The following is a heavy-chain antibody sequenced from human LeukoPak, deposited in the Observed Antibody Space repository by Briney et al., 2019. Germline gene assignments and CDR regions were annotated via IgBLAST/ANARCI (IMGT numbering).Heavy chain of an antibody. D-gene: IGHD1-26*01. CDR2: ISYDGSNK. V-gene: IGHV3-30-3*01. CDR3: ARERIVGAASTRYYDMDV. J-gene: IGHJ6*02. Sequence: GGSLRLSCAASGFTFSSYAMHWVRQAPGKGLEWVAVISYDGSNKYYADSVKGRFTVSRDNAKNSLYFQMNSLRAEDTAVYYCARERIVGAASTRYYDMDVWGQGTTVTVSS. CDR1: GFTFSSYA.